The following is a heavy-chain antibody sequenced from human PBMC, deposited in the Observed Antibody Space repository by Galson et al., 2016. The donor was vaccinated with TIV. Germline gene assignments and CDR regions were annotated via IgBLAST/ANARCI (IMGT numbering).Heavy chain of an antibody. J-gene: IGHJ4*02. CDR1: GFTFSSFA. D-gene: IGHD3-22*01. CDR3: AKMDSSGFDYVRRFDF. CDR2: ISAGGGRT. Sequence: SLRLSCAASGFTFSSFAMTWVRQAPGKGLEWVSRISAGGGRTDYADSVKGRFTISRDNPKNTLYLQMSSLRADYTAVYFCAKMDSSGFDYVRRFDFWGQGTLATASS. V-gene: IGHV3-23*01.